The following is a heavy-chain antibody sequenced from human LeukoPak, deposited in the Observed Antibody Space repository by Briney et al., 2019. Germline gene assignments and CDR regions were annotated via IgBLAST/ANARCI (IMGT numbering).Heavy chain of an antibody. CDR1: GFTLSSYW. Sequence: PGGSLRLSCAASGFTLSSYWMHWVRQAPGKGLVWVSRIKSDGRTNYADSVKGRFTISRDNAKNTVSLQMNNLRAEDTGVYYCARAPSEIGGYYPEYFRHWGQGTLVIVSS. CDR3: ARAPSEIGGYYPEYFRH. J-gene: IGHJ1*01. CDR2: IKSDGRT. D-gene: IGHD3-22*01. V-gene: IGHV3-74*01.